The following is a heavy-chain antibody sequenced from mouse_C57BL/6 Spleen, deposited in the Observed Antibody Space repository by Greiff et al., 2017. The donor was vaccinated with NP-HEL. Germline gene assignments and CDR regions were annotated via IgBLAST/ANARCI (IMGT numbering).Heavy chain of an antibody. Sequence: QVQLKQPGAELVRPGSSVKLSCKASGYTFTSYWMDWVKQRPGQGLEWIGNIYPSDSETHYNQKFKDKATLTVDKSSSTAYMQLSSLTSEDSAVYYCARYWGTRGDYWGQGTTLTVSS. CDR2: IYPSDSET. D-gene: IGHD3-3*01. CDR3: ARYWGTRGDY. V-gene: IGHV1-61*01. CDR1: GYTFTSYW. J-gene: IGHJ2*01.